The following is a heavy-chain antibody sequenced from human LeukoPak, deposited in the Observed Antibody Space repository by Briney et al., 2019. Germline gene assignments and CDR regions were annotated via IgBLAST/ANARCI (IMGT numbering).Heavy chain of an antibody. J-gene: IGHJ6*02. CDR2: IYRGST. CDR1: GYSIGSGYY. CDR3: ARGGTDYTSSSYYYAMDV. D-gene: IGHD6-13*01. Sequence: SETLSLTCTVSGYSIGSGYYWGWIRQPPGKGLEWIGSIYRGSTYYNPSLKSRVTISVDTSKNQFSLNLSSVTAADTAVYYCARGGTDYTSSSYYYAMDVWGQGTTVAVSS. V-gene: IGHV4-38-2*02.